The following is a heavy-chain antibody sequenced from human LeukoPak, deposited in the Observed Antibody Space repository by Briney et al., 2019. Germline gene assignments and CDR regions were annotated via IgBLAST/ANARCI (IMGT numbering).Heavy chain of an antibody. V-gene: IGHV4-39*02. CDR2: IYYNGAT. J-gene: IGHJ4*02. CDR1: GGSISSSNYY. CDR3: ARPLESFFGSGSYDN. D-gene: IGHD3-10*01. Sequence: KPPETLSLTCTVSGGSISSSNYYWGWIRQPPGKGLEWIGSIYYNGATYYNPSLKSRITISVDTSKNHFSLNLRSVTAADTAVYYCARPLESFFGSGSYDNWGQGTLVTVSS.